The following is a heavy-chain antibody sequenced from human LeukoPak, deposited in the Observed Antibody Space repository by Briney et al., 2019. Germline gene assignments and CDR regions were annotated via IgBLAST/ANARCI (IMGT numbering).Heavy chain of an antibody. CDR3: AAESERWLVRS. V-gene: IGHV4-59*03. D-gene: IGHD6-19*01. CDR1: GGSISSYY. J-gene: IGHJ4*02. Sequence: SETLSLTCTVSGGSISSYYWSWIRQPPGKGLEWVGQIYYSGGTNYNPSLKSRVSISIDTSKNLFSLKLNSVTAADTAVYYCAAESERWLVRSWGQGTLVTVSS. CDR2: IYYSGGT.